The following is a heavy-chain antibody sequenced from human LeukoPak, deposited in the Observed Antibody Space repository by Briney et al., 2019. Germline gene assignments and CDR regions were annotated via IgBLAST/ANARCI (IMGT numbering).Heavy chain of an antibody. J-gene: IGHJ4*02. V-gene: IGHV3-30*02. CDR3: ANSRTRPFRMELPYYFDY. CDR2: IRYDGSNK. Sequence: GGSLRLSCAASGFTFSSYGMHWVRQAPGKGLEWVAFIRYDGSNKYYADSVKGRFTISRDNSKNTLYLQMNSLRAEDTAVYYCANSRTRPFRMELPYYFDYWGQGTLVTVSS. D-gene: IGHD1-7*01. CDR1: GFTFSSYG.